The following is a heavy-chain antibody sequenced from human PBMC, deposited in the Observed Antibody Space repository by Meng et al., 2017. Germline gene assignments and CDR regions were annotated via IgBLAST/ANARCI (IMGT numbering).Heavy chain of an antibody. V-gene: IGHV4-61*01. Sequence: QVQLQESRPGLVRPSETLSLTCTVSGGSVSSGSYYWNWIRQPPGKGLEWIGEINEFGSTNYNPSLKSRVTILVDTSKNQFSLKLRSVTAADTAVYYCARQRGPDFWGQGSLVTVSS. J-gene: IGHJ4*02. CDR1: GGSVSSGSYY. D-gene: IGHD5-12*01. CDR3: ARQRGPDF. CDR2: INEFGST.